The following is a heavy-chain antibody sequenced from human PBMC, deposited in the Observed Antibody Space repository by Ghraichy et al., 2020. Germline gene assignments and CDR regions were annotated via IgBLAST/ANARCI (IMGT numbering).Heavy chain of an antibody. V-gene: IGHV2-70*04. D-gene: IGHD6-13*01. J-gene: IGHJ5*02. CDR3: ARVYRKGVYFWFDP. CDR1: GFSLSTSGMR. Sequence: GPTLVKPTQTLTLTCTFSGFSLSTSGMRVSWIRQPPGKALEWLARIDWDDDKFYSTSLKTRLTISKDTSKNQVVLTMTNMDPVDTATYYCARVYRKGVYFWFDPWGQGTLVTVSS. CDR2: IDWDDDK.